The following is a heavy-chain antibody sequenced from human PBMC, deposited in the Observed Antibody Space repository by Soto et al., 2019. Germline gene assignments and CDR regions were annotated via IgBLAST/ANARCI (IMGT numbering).Heavy chain of an antibody. CDR1: GFTFSDHY. D-gene: IGHD1-26*01. CDR3: TRASQTTIVGTTTYYFDY. V-gene: IGHV3-72*01. J-gene: IGHJ4*02. CDR2: SRNKAKSYTT. Sequence: GGSLRLSCAASGFTFSDHYMDWVRQAPGKGLEWVGRSRNKAKSYTTEYAASVRGRFTISRDDSKNSLYLQMNSLKTEDMAVYYCTRASQTTIVGTTTYYFDYWGRGTLVTVSS.